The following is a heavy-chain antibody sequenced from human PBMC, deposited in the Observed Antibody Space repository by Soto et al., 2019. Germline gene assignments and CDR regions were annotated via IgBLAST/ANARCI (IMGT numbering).Heavy chain of an antibody. V-gene: IGHV4-30-2*01. CDR1: GASITFGGYS. CDR2: INHLETT. J-gene: IGHJ4*02. CDR3: ARGGGSDSFDY. D-gene: IGHD1-26*01. Sequence: TLSLTCTVSGASITFGGYSWSWIRQTPGKGLEWIGYINHLETTFYNPSFESRLTLSIDRAKNQFSLKLHSMSAADRAVYFCARGGGSDSFDYWGQGILVTVSS.